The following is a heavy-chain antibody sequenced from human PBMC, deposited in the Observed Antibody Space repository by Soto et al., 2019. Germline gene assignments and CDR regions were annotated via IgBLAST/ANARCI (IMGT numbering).Heavy chain of an antibody. V-gene: IGHV1-2*04. CDR3: ARGSRGYSNYFDY. Sequence: GASVKVSCKASGYTLTGYYMHWVRQAPGQGLEWMGWINPNSGGTNYAQKFQGWVTMTRDTSISTAYMELSRLRSDDTAVYYCARGSRGYSNYFDYWGQGTLVTVAS. CDR2: INPNSGGT. D-gene: IGHD4-4*01. CDR1: GYTLTGYY. J-gene: IGHJ4*02.